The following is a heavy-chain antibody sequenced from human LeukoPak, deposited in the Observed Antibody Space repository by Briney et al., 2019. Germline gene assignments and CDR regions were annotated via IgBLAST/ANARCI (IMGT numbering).Heavy chain of an antibody. CDR3: ARGTGDYCRGFGY. Sequence: GRSLRLSCAASGYTFSDYYMHWVRQAPGQGLEWMGWISPNSGGTKYAQKFQGRVTMTRDASISTVYMELSRLRSDDTAVYYCARGTGDYCRGFGYWGQGALVTVSS. D-gene: IGHD3/OR15-3a*01. J-gene: IGHJ4*02. V-gene: IGHV1-2*02. CDR1: GYTFSDYY. CDR2: ISPNSGGT.